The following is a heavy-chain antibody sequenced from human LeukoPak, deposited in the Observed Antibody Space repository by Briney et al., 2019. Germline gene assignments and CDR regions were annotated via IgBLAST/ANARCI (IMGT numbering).Heavy chain of an antibody. D-gene: IGHD2-2*01. CDR3: AKGGCSSTSCQGNYFDY. Sequence: QPGGSLRLSCAASGFTFSSYAMSWVRQAPGKGLEWVSAISGSGSSTYYADSVKGRFTISRDNSKNTLYLQMNSLRAEDTAVYYCAKGGCSSTSCQGNYFDYWGQGTLVTVSS. CDR2: ISGSGSST. CDR1: GFTFSSYA. J-gene: IGHJ4*02. V-gene: IGHV3-23*01.